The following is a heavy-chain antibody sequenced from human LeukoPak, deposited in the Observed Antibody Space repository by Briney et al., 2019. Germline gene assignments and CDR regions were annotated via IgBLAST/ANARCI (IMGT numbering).Heavy chain of an antibody. CDR1: GFTVSSNY. CDR3: ATAGEDSIPAYSDY. CDR2: IYSGGST. Sequence: GGSLRLSCAASGFTVSSNYMSWVRQAPGKGLEWVSVIYSGGSTYYADSVKGRFTISRHNSKNTLYLQMNSLRAEDTAVYYCATAGEDSIPAYSDYWGQGTLVTVSS. D-gene: IGHD4-11*01. V-gene: IGHV3-53*04. J-gene: IGHJ4*02.